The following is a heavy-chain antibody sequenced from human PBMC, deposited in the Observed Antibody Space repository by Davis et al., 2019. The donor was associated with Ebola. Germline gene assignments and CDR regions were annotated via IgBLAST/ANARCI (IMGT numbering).Heavy chain of an antibody. CDR1: GFTFSSYA. V-gene: IGHV3-74*01. Sequence: GESLKISCAASGFTFSSYAMSWVRQAPGKGLVWVSRINSDGSSTSYADSVKGRFTISRDNAKNTLYLQMDSLRAEDTAVYFCARGGIRSLDHWGQGTLVTVSS. CDR2: INSDGSST. J-gene: IGHJ4*02. D-gene: IGHD3-3*01. CDR3: ARGGIRSLDH.